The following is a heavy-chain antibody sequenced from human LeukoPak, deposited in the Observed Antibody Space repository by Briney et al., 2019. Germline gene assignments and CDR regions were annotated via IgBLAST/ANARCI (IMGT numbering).Heavy chain of an antibody. CDR2: ISYDGSNK. D-gene: IGHD3-16*02. J-gene: IGHJ4*02. V-gene: IGHV3-30-3*01. Sequence: GRSLRLSCAASGFIFRNYAMHWVRQAPGKGLEWVAVISYDGSNKYYADSVKGRFTISRDNSKNTLYLQMNSLRAEDTAVYYCARDKYGDYDYVWGSYRLDYWGQGTLVTVSS. CDR3: ARDKYGDYDYVWGSYRLDY. CDR1: GFIFRNYA.